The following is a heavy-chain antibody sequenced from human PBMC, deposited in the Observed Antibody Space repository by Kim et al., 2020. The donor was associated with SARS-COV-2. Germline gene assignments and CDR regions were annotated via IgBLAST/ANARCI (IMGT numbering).Heavy chain of an antibody. Sequence: GGSLRLSCAASGFTFSSYGMHWVRQAPGKGLEWVAVIWYDGSNKYYADSVKGRFTISRDNSKNTLYLQMNSLRAEDTAVYYCAKDSMVRAHYFDYWGQGTLVTVSS. CDR2: IWYDGSNK. V-gene: IGHV3-33*06. CDR3: AKDSMVRAHYFDY. J-gene: IGHJ4*02. D-gene: IGHD3-10*01. CDR1: GFTFSSYG.